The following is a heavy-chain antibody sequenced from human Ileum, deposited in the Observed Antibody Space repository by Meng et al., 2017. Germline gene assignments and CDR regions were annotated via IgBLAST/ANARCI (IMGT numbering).Heavy chain of an antibody. CDR2: IKEYGSKT. CDR3: ARDATRGGDFDF. D-gene: IGHD4-17*01. CDR1: GFTFTKYW. V-gene: IGHV3-7*01. Sequence: GESLKISCAASGFTFTKYWMSWVRQAPGKGPEWVANIKEYGSKTYYVDSVKGRFTISRDNAKISLDLQMNSLRAEDTAIYYCARDATRGGDFDFWGQGTLVTVSS. J-gene: IGHJ4*02.